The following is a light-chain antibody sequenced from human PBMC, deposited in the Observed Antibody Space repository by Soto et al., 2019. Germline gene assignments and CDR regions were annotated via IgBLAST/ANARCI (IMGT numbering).Light chain of an antibody. CDR1: SSDVGGYNY. CDR2: DVS. V-gene: IGLV2-14*01. Sequence: QSVLTQPASVSGSPRQSITISCTGISSDVGGYNYVSWYQQHPDKAPKLMIYDVSNRRSGVSNRFSGSKSGTTASLAISGLQAEDEADYYCYSYTSSSTVLFGGGTQLTVL. J-gene: IGLJ2*01. CDR3: YSYTSSSTVL.